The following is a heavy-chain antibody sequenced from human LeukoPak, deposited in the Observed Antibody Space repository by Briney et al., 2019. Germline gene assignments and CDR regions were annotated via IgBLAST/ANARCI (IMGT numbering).Heavy chain of an antibody. CDR2: ISSNGGST. D-gene: IGHD4-23*01. CDR1: GFTFSSYA. J-gene: IGHJ3*02. V-gene: IGHV3-64D*06. CDR3: SRWSFENDAFDI. Sequence: GGSLRLSCSASGFTFSSYAMHWVRQAPGKGLEYVSAISSNGGSTYYADSVKGRFTISRDNSKNTLYLQMSSLRAEDTAVYYCSRWSFENDAFDIWGQGTKVTVSS.